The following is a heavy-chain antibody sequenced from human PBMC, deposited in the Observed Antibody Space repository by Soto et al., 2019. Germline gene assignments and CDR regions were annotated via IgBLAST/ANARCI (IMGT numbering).Heavy chain of an antibody. CDR2: INPNTVNP. V-gene: IGHV7-4-1*01. CDR3: ARDRASGSFDY. Sequence: QVQLVQSGSESMQPGASVKVSCKGSGYNFNSHSINWLRQAPGQGLEWMGWINPNTVNPTYEQGFTGRFVFSADTSVSTVYLQIFSLKADDSAVYYCARDRASGSFDYWGQGTLVTVSS. J-gene: IGHJ4*02. CDR1: GYNFNSHS. D-gene: IGHD1-26*01.